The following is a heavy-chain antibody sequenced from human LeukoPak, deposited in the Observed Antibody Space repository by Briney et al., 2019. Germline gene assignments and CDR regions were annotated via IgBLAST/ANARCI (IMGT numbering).Heavy chain of an antibody. J-gene: IGHJ4*02. CDR3: ARLASGSYGPLTPFDY. CDR2: IYYSGST. V-gene: IGHV4-59*08. CDR1: GGSISSDY. D-gene: IGHD1-26*01. Sequence: SSETLSLTCTVSGGSISSDYWSWIRQPPGKGLEWIGDIYYSGSTNYNPSLKSRVTISVDTSKNQFSLRLSSVTAADTAVYYSARLASGSYGPLTPFDYWGQGTLVTVSS.